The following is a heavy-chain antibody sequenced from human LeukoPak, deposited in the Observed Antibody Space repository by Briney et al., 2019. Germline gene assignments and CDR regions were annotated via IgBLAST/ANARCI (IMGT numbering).Heavy chain of an antibody. V-gene: IGHV1-46*01. D-gene: IGHD3-22*01. J-gene: IGHJ4*02. Sequence: ASVKVSCTTSGYTFTVYHIHWVRQAPGQGLEWMGMINPSSGGISYSQKFQGRVTMTRDTSTSTIYMEFSSLRSEDTAVYYCARDPSQYYYDSSGYYGPSVTYFDYWGQGTLVSVSS. CDR1: GYTFTVYH. CDR2: INPSSGGI. CDR3: ARDPSQYYYDSSGYYGPSVTYFDY.